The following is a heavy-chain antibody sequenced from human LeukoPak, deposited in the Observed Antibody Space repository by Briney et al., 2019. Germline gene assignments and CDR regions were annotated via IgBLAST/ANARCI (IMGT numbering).Heavy chain of an antibody. V-gene: IGHV3-23*01. Sequence: PGGSLRLSCAASGFTFSSYAMHWVRQAPGKGLEWVSTLSRSGAVTYFADSVKGRFTISRDTSRSTLYLQMNNLRAEDTALYYCARASADTGWYLFGDYWGLGTLVTVSS. CDR2: LSRSGAVT. CDR3: ARASADTGWYLFGDY. J-gene: IGHJ4*02. D-gene: IGHD6-19*01. CDR1: GFTFSSYA.